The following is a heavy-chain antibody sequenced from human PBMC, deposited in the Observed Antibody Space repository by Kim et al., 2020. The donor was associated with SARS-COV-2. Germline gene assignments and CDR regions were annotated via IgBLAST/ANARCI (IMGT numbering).Heavy chain of an antibody. Sequence: SETLSLTCTVSGGSISSYYWSWIRQPPGKGLEWIGYIYYSGSTNYNPSLKSRVTISVDTSKNQFSLKLSSVTAADTAVYYCARETVVVVAATRLGIFDYWGQGTLVTVSS. D-gene: IGHD2-15*01. V-gene: IGHV4-59*01. CDR3: ARETVVVVAATRLGIFDY. CDR1: GGSISSYY. CDR2: IYYSGST. J-gene: IGHJ4*02.